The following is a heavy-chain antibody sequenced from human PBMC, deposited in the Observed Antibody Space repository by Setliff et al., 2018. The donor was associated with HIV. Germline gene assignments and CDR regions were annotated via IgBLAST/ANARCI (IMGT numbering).Heavy chain of an antibody. CDR3: ARRLGATVFYYFDY. V-gene: IGHV4-59*11. J-gene: IGHJ4*02. CDR2: VSYSGST. D-gene: IGHD3-16*01. Sequence: PSETLSLTCTVSGGSISSHFWSWIRQPPGKGLEWIGTVSYSGSTNYNPSLQSRVTISVDTSENQFSLKLSSVTAADTAVYYCARRLGATVFYYFDYWGQGTLVTVSS. CDR1: GGSISSHF.